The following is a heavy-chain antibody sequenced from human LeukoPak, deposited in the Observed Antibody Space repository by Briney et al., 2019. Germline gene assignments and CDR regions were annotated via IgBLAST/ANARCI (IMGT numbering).Heavy chain of an antibody. Sequence: GGSLRLSCAASGLTFSDYGMHWVRQALGKGLEWVAEIANDGRGKKYADSVRGRFTISRDNSKNTVYLQMNSLRAEDTAVFYCVKDMKIKAAGYYFDYWGQGTLVTVSS. CDR1: GLTFSDYG. CDR2: IANDGRGK. D-gene: IGHD6-13*01. J-gene: IGHJ4*02. V-gene: IGHV3-30*18. CDR3: VKDMKIKAAGYYFDY.